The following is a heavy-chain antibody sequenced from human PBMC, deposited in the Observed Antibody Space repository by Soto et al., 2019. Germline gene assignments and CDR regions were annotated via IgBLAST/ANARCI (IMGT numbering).Heavy chain of an antibody. D-gene: IGHD3-3*01. J-gene: IGHJ4*02. CDR2: IKSQAGGGTM. CDR1: GLTFVYAW. V-gene: IGHV3-15*07. CDR3: THVSSVAHPFSDF. Sequence: EVQLVESGGGLVKPGGSLRISCTASGLTFVYAWMDWVRQAPGKRLEWVGRIKSQAGGGTMEYAAPVKGRFTISRDDSKNTVYLQMDRLKTEDTAVYYCTHVSSVAHPFSDFWGQGTLVTVSS.